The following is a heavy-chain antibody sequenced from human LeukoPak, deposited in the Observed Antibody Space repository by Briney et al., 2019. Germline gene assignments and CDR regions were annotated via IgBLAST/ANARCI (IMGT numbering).Heavy chain of an antibody. V-gene: IGHV4-59*12. CDR2: VYYSGSA. Sequence: SETLSLTCTVSGGSISSYYWSWIRQPPGKGLEWIGNVYYSGSANFNPSLKSRITMSVYTSKNQFSLKLNSVTAADTAVYYCARYCTSTSCLPYYYYGMDVWGQGTTVTVSS. D-gene: IGHD2-2*01. CDR3: ARYCTSTSCLPYYYYGMDV. CDR1: GGSISSYY. J-gene: IGHJ6*02.